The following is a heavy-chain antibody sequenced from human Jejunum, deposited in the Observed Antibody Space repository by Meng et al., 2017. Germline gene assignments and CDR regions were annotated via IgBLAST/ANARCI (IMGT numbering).Heavy chain of an antibody. CDR2: TYYRSKWYN. D-gene: IGHD1/OR15-1a*01. V-gene: IGHV6-1*01. J-gene: IGHJ4*02. CDR1: GDSVSSTGAA. Sequence: VHLQQSGPRLVKPPQTLSLTCVIAGDSVSSTGAAWNWFRQLPSSGLEWMGRTYYRSKWYNDYAVSVKGRIAINPDTSKNQFFLQLTSVTPEDTAVYYCARDYGTSRPFEYWGQGILVTVSS. CDR3: ARDYGTSRPFEY.